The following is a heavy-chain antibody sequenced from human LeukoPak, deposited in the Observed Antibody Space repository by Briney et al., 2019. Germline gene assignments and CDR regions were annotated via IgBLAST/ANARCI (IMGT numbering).Heavy chain of an antibody. CDR1: RGTFSSYS. CDR2: IIPILGIA. J-gene: IGHJ6*02. D-gene: IGHD3-10*01. V-gene: IGHV1-69*02. CDR3: ARRLHYGNDYYYYGMDV. Sequence: SVTVSYKASRGTFSSYSLSWLHPAPGQGLAWMGRIIPILGIANYAQKFQGRVTITADKSTSTAYMELSSLRSEDTAVYYCARRLHYGNDYYYYGMDVWGQGTTVTVSS.